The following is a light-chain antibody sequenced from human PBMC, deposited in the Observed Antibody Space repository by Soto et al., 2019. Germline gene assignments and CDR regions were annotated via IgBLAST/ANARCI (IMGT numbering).Light chain of an antibody. J-gene: IGKJ4*01. Sequence: ETVLTQSPGTRYLSPGERATLACRASQSVSSSSLAWYQQRHGQAPRLLIYGASTRETGIPDRFSSSGSGTEFTLTISRLEPEDFEVYYCQQYGSSTLTFGGGTQVDIK. V-gene: IGKV3-20*01. CDR1: QSVSSSS. CDR3: QQYGSSTLT. CDR2: GAS.